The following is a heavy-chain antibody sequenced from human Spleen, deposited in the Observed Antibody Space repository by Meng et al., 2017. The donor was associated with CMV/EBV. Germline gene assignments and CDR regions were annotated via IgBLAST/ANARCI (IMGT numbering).Heavy chain of an antibody. CDR2: SIPLISKI. Sequence: SVKVSCKASGGTFNNYDIMWVRQAPGQGLGWMGGSIPLISKIKYAEKFQGRVTMTADKSTSTAYMELRSLRSEDTAVYFCARSDGLEWDEFDSWGQGTLVTVSS. CDR3: ARSDGLEWDEFDS. V-gene: IGHV1-69*10. D-gene: IGHD3-3*01. J-gene: IGHJ4*02. CDR1: GGTFNNYD.